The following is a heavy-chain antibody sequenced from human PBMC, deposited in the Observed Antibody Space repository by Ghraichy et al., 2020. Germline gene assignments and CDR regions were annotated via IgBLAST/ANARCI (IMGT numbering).Heavy chain of an antibody. D-gene: IGHD1-7*01. CDR2: MNPNSGNT. Sequence: ASVKVSCKASGYTFTSYDINWVRQATGQGLEWMGWMNPNSGNTGYAQKFQGRVTMTRNTSISTAYMELSSLRSEDTAVYYCAIGAAYNWNYVWAYYYYGMDVWGQGTTVTVSS. J-gene: IGHJ6*02. V-gene: IGHV1-8*01. CDR3: AIGAAYNWNYVWAYYYYGMDV. CDR1: GYTFTSYD.